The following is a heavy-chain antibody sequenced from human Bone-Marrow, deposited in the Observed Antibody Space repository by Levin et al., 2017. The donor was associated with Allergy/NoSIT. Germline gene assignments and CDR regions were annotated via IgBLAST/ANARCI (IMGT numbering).Heavy chain of an antibody. V-gene: IGHV1-46*02. CDR2: INPNGGST. CDR3: ARDIRTVTTWFDYYYYGLDV. D-gene: IGHD4-11*01. Sequence: ASVKVSCKASGYTFNSYYVHWVRQAPGQGLEWMGMINPNGGSTRYAQKVQGRVTMTRDTSTRTVHMELSSLRSEDTAIYFCARDIRTVTTWFDYYYYGLDVWGQGTTVAVSS. CDR1: GYTFNSYY. J-gene: IGHJ6*02.